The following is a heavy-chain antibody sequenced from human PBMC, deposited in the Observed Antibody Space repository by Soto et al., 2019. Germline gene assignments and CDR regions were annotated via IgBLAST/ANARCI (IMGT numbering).Heavy chain of an antibody. J-gene: IGHJ6*02. CDR1: GLTFSSYA. CDR3: ARWGVPAAMAAPNSDGMDV. CDR2: ISGSGGST. D-gene: IGHD2-2*01. Sequence: PGGSLRLSCAASGLTFSSYAMSWVRQAPGKGLEWVSAISGSGGSTYYADSVKGRFTISRDNSKNTLYLQMNSLRAEDTAVYYCARWGVPAAMAAPNSDGMDVWGQGTTVTVSS. V-gene: IGHV3-23*01.